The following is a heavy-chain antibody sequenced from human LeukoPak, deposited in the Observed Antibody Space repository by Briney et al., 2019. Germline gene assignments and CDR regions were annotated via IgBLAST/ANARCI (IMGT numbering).Heavy chain of an antibody. D-gene: IGHD4-11*01. J-gene: IGHJ4*02. CDR2: IVPIFGTA. CDR1: GGTFSSYA. CDR3: AREYGYSNYYFDY. Sequence: SVKVSCKASGGTFSSYAISWVRQAPGQGLEWMGGIVPIFGTANYAQKFQGRVTITADESTSTAYMELSSLRSEDTAVYYCAREYGYSNYYFDYWGQGTLVTVSS. V-gene: IGHV1-69*13.